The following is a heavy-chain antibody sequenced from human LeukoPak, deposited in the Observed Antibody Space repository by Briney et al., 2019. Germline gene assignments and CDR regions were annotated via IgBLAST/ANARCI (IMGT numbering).Heavy chain of an antibody. CDR3: ARATVRGYYFDY. CDR2: IIPIFGTA. D-gene: IGHD4-17*01. Sequence: SVNVSCKASGGTFSSYAISWVRQAPGQGLEWMGGIIPIFGTANYAQKFQGRVTITADESTSTAYMELSSLRSEDTAVYYCARATVRGYYFDYWGQGTLVTVSS. J-gene: IGHJ4*02. CDR1: GGTFSSYA. V-gene: IGHV1-69*13.